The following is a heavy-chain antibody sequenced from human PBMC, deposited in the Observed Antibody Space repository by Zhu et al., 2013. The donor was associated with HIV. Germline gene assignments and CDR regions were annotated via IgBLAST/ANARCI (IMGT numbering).Heavy chain of an antibody. D-gene: IGHD3-3*02. V-gene: IGHV1-2*02. Sequence: VQLVQSGAEVKKPGASVKVSCKASGYTFTGYYMYWVRQAPGQGPEWMGWFNPKSGGTNYAENFQGRVTMTRDTSISTAFMELSTLRSDDTAVYYCATSSIASGLNYWGQGTLVTVSS. J-gene: IGHJ4*02. CDR1: GYTFTGYY. CDR3: ATSSIASGLNY. CDR2: FNPKSGGT.